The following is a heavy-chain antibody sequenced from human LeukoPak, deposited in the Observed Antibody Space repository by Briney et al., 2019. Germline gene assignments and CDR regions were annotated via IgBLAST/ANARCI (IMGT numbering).Heavy chain of an antibody. CDR2: IYYSGST. CDR3: ASITSTQGYCSSTSCLYFDY. D-gene: IGHD2-2*01. V-gene: IGHV4-39*01. Sequence: PSETLSLTCTVSGGSISSSSYYWGWIRQPPGKGLEWIGSIYYSGSTYYNPSLKSRVTISVDTSKNQFSLKLSSVTAADTAVYYCASITSTQGYCSSTSCLYFDYWGQGTLVTVSS. J-gene: IGHJ4*02. CDR1: GGSISSSSYY.